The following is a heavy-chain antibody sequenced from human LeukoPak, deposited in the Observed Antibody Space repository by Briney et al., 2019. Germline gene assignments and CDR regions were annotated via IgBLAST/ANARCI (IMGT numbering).Heavy chain of an antibody. J-gene: IGHJ4*02. Sequence: GGSLRLSCAASGFTVSSYWMSWVRQAPGKGLEWVANIKQDESEKNYVDSVKGRFTISRDNAKNSLYLLMNSLRAEDTAVYYCASVSSALTYYFDYWGQGTLVTVSS. CDR2: IKQDESEK. CDR3: ASVSSALTYYFDY. V-gene: IGHV3-7*01. CDR1: GFTVSSYW. D-gene: IGHD6-19*01.